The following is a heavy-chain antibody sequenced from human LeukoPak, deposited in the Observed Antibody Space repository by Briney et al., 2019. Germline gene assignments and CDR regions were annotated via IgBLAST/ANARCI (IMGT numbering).Heavy chain of an antibody. J-gene: IGHJ6*02. Sequence: SETLSLTCAVYGGSFSGYYWSWIRQPPGKGLEWIGEINHSGSTNYNPSLKSRVTISVDTSKNQFSLKLSSVTAADTAVYHCARSRTYYYGSGGYYYYGMDVWGQGTTVTVSS. CDR3: ARSRTYYYGSGGYYYYGMDV. CDR2: INHSGST. V-gene: IGHV4-34*01. D-gene: IGHD3-10*01. CDR1: GGSFSGYY.